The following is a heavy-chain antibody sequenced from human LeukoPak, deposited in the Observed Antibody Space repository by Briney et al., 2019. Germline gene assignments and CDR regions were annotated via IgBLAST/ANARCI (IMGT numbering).Heavy chain of an antibody. J-gene: IGHJ4*02. CDR1: GFTFSNYA. V-gene: IGHV3-30*04. Sequence: GGSLRLSCAASGFTFSNYAMHWVRQAPGKGLEWVAVISYDGSNKYYADSVKGRFTISRDNSKNTLYLQMNSLRAEDTAVYYCARVNGYSRLYFDYWGQGTLVTVSS. D-gene: IGHD5-24*01. CDR2: ISYDGSNK. CDR3: ARVNGYSRLYFDY.